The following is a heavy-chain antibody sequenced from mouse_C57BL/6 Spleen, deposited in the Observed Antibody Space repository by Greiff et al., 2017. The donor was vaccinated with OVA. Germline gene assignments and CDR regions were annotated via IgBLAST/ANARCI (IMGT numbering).Heavy chain of an antibody. V-gene: IGHV2-6-1*01. CDR2: IWSDGST. Sequence: VQLQQSGPGLVAPSQSLSITCTVSGFSLTSYGVHWVRQPPGKGLEWLVVIWSDGSTTYNSALKSRLSISKDKSKSQVFIKMNSLQTDDTAMYYCARHALSGSYAMDYWGQGTSVTVSS. J-gene: IGHJ4*01. CDR3: ARHALSGSYAMDY. CDR1: GFSLTSYG. D-gene: IGHD3-2*02.